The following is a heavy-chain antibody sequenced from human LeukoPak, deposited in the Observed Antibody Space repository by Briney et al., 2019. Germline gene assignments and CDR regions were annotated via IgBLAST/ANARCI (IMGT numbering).Heavy chain of an antibody. CDR2: MQSTGNS. Sequence: SETVSLTCSVSGDSLSTYHWNWIRKPPERGLEWIGYMQSTGNSNYNPSLRSRVTIFVDTSKNQVALILRSVTAADTAVYFCARDKQHSYGRYFDHWGQGALVTVSS. D-gene: IGHD5-18*01. V-gene: IGHV4-59*01. CDR3: ARDKQHSYGRYFDH. J-gene: IGHJ4*02. CDR1: GDSLSTYH.